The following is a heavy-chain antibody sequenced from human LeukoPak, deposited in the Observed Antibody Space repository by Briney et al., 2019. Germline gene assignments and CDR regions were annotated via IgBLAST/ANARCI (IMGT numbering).Heavy chain of an antibody. D-gene: IGHD4-17*01. CDR2: IWYDGSNK. J-gene: IGHJ5*02. V-gene: IGHV3-33*08. Sequence: HPGRSLRLSCAASGFTFSSYGMHWVRQAPGKGLEWVAVIWYDGSNKYYADSVKGRFTISRDNSKNTLYLQMNSLRAEDTAVYYCARDPARATVTTGGWFDPWGQGTLVTVSS. CDR3: ARDPARATVTTGGWFDP. CDR1: GFTFSSYG.